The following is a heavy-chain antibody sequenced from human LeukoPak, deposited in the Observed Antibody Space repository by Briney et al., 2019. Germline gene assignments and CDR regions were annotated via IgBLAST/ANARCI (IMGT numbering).Heavy chain of an antibody. Sequence: SETLSLTCNVSGGSISSYYWSWIRQPAGKGLEWIGRIYTSGSTNYNPSLKSRVTMSVDTSKNQFSLKMSSVTAADTAVYYCARAPVSTAYLHYYSMDVWGKGTMVTVSS. CDR1: GGSISSYY. J-gene: IGHJ6*04. D-gene: IGHD3-16*01. CDR3: ARAPVSTAYLHYYSMDV. CDR2: IYTSGST. V-gene: IGHV4-4*07.